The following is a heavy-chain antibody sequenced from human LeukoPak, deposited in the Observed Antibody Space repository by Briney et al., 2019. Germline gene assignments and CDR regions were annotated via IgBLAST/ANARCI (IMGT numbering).Heavy chain of an antibody. J-gene: IGHJ5*02. CDR3: ARSLDYDILTGYLGGWFDP. CDR1: GYTFTDFY. CDR2: INPKSGGT. D-gene: IGHD3-9*01. V-gene: IGHV1-2*02. Sequence: ASVKVSCTASGYTFTDFYMHWVRQAPGQGLEWMGWINPKSGGTKYAQKFQGRVTMTRDKSISTAYMELSRLRSDDTAVYYCARSLDYDILTGYLGGWFDPWGQGTLVTVSS.